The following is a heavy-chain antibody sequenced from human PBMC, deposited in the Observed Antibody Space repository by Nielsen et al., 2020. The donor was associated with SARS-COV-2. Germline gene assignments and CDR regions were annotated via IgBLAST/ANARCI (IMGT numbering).Heavy chain of an antibody. V-gene: IGHV3-30*18. J-gene: IGHJ4*02. D-gene: IGHD6-19*01. CDR1: GFTFSSYG. CDR2: VSYDGSNK. Sequence: GESLKISCAASGFTFSSYGMHWVRQAPGKGLGWVAVVSYDGSNKYYADSVKGRFTISRDNSKNTLFPQMNSLRAEDTAVYYCAKDGSVAGLYDNWGQGTLVTVSS. CDR3: AKDGSVAGLYDN.